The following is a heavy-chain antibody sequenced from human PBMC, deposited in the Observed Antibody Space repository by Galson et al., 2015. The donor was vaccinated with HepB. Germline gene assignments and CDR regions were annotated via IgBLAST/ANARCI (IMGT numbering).Heavy chain of an antibody. V-gene: IGHV1-69*13. Sequence: SVKVSCKASGGTFSSYAISWVRQAPGQGLEWMGGIIPIFGTANYAQKFQGRVTITADESTSTAYMELSSLRSEDTAVYYCARDLRGRYDILTGYCGNWFDPWGQGTLVTVSS. CDR2: IIPIFGTA. CDR1: GGTFSSYA. D-gene: IGHD3-9*01. CDR3: ARDLRGRYDILTGYCGNWFDP. J-gene: IGHJ5*02.